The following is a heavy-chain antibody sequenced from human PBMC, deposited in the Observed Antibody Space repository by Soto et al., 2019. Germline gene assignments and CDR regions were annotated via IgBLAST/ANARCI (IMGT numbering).Heavy chain of an antibody. V-gene: IGHV1-18*01. CDR2: ISAYNGNT. D-gene: IGHD3-3*01. CDR1: GYTFTSYG. CDR3: AREYYDFWSGYNYGTNNWFDP. Sequence: GASVKVSFKASGYTFTSYGISWVRQAPGQGLEWMGWISAYNGNTNYAQKLQGRVTMTTDTSTSTAYMELRSLRSDDTAVYYCAREYYDFWSGYNYGTNNWFDPWGQGTLVTVSS. J-gene: IGHJ5*02.